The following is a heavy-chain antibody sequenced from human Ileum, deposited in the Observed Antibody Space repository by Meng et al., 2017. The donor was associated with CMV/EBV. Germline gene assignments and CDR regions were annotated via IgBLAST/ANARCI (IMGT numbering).Heavy chain of an antibody. J-gene: IGHJ5*02. CDR2: TYNRSKWYN. CDR3: ARVGSSSRQDNSFDP. V-gene: IGHV6-1*01. D-gene: IGHD6-13*01. CDR1: GDSVSSNSAA. Sequence: SETLSLTCAISGDSVSSNSAAWNWIRQSQSRGLEWLGRTYNRSKWYNDYAVSVKSRITINPDTSKNQFSLQPNSVTPEDTAVYYCARVGSSSRQDNSFDPWGQGTLVTVSS.